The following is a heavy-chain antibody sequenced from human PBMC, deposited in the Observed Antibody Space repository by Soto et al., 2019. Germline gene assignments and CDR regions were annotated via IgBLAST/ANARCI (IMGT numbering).Heavy chain of an antibody. CDR1: GFTFSDFR. Sequence: VHLVESGGGLVQPGGSLGLSCAGSGFTFSDFRMHWVRQAPGKGLVWVSRINNDGSSTDYADSVRGRFTISRDNSRNTLYLQMNSLRAEDTAVYYCARDGWAVAENWGPGTLVTVSS. D-gene: IGHD6-19*01. J-gene: IGHJ4*02. CDR2: INNDGSST. V-gene: IGHV3-74*01. CDR3: ARDGWAVAEN.